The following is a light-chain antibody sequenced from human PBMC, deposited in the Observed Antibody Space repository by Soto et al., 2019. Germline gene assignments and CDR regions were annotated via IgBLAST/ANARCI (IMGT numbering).Light chain of an antibody. V-gene: IGKV1-39*01. CDR3: QQNYSTPRT. Sequence: DIQMTQSPSSLSASVGDRVTITCRASQSISSYLNCYQQNPGKAPKFLIYAESSLQSGVPSRFRVSGSGTDFTLTISSLQPEDFATYYCQQNYSTPRTFGQGTKVEIK. J-gene: IGKJ1*01. CDR2: AES. CDR1: QSISSY.